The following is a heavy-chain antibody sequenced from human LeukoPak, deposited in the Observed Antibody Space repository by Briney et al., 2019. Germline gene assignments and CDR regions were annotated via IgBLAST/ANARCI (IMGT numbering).Heavy chain of an antibody. D-gene: IGHD6-13*01. CDR3: AKDRVRFSSRVDAFDI. CDR1: GFTFSSTS. CDR2: IVGSGSST. V-gene: IGHV3-23*01. J-gene: IGHJ3*02. Sequence: GGSLRLSCAASGFTFSSTSMSWVRQAPGKGLEWVSAIVGSGSSTYYADSVKGRFTISRDNSKNTLYLQMNSLRAEDTAVYYCAKDRVRFSSRVDAFDIWGRGTMVTVSS.